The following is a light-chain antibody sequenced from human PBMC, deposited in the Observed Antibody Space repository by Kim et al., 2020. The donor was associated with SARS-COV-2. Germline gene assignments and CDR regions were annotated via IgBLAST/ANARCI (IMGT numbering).Light chain of an antibody. V-gene: IGKV1-5*01. CDR3: QQYIPGT. CDR2: DAS. CDR1: QSISTW. J-gene: IGKJ1*01. Sequence: IQMTQSPSTLSASVGDRVTITCRASQSISTWLAWYQQKPGRAPKLLIYDASSLESGVPSRFSGSGSGTEFTLSISSLQPDDFATYYCQQYIPGTFGQGTKVQIK.